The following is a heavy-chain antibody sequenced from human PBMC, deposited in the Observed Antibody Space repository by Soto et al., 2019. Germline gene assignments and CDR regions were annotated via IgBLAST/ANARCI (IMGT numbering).Heavy chain of an antibody. D-gene: IGHD6-13*01. J-gene: IGHJ4*02. CDR1: GGSMRNYF. Sequence: LSLTCTVSGGSMRNYFWTWIRQPPGKGLERIGYIHYSGTTSFFPSYNPSLRSRVTISEDTSKNQFSLKLLSVTTADTAVYFCAAGEASSRNLAPYYLDFWGQGTLVTVSS. CDR3: AAGEASSRNLAPYYLDF. V-gene: IGHV4-59*01. CDR2: IHYSGTT.